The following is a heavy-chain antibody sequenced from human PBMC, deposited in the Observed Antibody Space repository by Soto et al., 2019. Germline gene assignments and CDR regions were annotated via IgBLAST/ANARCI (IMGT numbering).Heavy chain of an antibody. CDR1: GFTFSLYA. Sequence: GGSLRLSCAASGFTFSLYAMTWVRQAPGKGLEWVSVISGSGGRTYYADSVKGRFTMSRDNSKNTLYLQMNSLRAEDTAVYYCAKEVVVGSPGRSNYYYYGLDVWGQGTTVTVSS. CDR2: ISGSGGRT. D-gene: IGHD2-15*01. V-gene: IGHV3-23*01. J-gene: IGHJ6*02. CDR3: AKEVVVGSPGRSNYYYYGLDV.